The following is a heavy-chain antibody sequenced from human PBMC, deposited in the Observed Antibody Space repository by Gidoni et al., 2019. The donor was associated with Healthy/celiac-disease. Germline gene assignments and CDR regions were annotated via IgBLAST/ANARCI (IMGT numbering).Heavy chain of an antibody. Sequence: QVQLVRSGAEVKKPGASVKASCKASGYTFTGYYMHWVRQAPGQGLEWMGRINPNSGGTNYAQKFQGRVTMTRDTSISTAYMELSRLRSDDTAVYYCARDSGYDSHWFDPWGQGTLVTVSS. CDR3: ARDSGYDSHWFDP. D-gene: IGHD5-12*01. CDR2: INPNSGGT. J-gene: IGHJ5*02. CDR1: GYTFTGYY. V-gene: IGHV1-2*06.